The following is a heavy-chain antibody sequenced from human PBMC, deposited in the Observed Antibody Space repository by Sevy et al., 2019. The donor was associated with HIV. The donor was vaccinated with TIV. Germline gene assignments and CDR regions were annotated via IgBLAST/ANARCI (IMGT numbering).Heavy chain of an antibody. CDR1: GFTFSGSD. CDR3: TRRGSEFAGDV. D-gene: IGHD3-10*01. J-gene: IGHJ6*02. CDR2: IRSKGNNHGT. V-gene: IGHV3-73*01. Sequence: GGSLRLSCAASGFTFSGSDMYWVRQPSGKGLEWVARIRSKGNNHGTAYAASVTGRFTISRDDSENTAYLQMNSLKTEDTAVYYCTRRGSEFAGDVWGQGTTVTVSS.